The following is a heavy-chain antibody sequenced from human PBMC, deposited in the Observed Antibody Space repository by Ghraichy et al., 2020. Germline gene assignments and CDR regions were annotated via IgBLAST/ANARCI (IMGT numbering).Heavy chain of an antibody. CDR3: AKDSPVGTT. J-gene: IGHJ5*02. V-gene: IGHV3-23*01. Sequence: GALNISCAASGFSLSNHGMSWVRQGPGKGLQWVSSISGGGGSTYYADSVKGRFTISRDNSKNTLYLQMNLLRAEDTAVYYCAKDSPVGTTWGQGTLVTVSS. CDR2: ISGGGGST. D-gene: IGHD1-1*01. CDR1: GFSLSNHG.